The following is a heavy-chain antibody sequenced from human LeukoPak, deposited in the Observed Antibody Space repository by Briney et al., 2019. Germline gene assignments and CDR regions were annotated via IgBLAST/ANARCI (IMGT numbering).Heavy chain of an antibody. V-gene: IGHV3-23*01. Sequence: GGSLRLSCAASGFTFHSYAMNWVRQAPGKGLAWVASIYDIGSHKYYADSVRGRFTISRDNSKNKLYLQMNGLRAEDTAVYYCAKKVFGYGYHGLDVWGQGTTVIVSS. CDR3: AKKVFGYGYHGLDV. J-gene: IGHJ6*02. CDR1: GFTFHSYA. D-gene: IGHD2-15*01. CDR2: IYDIGSHK.